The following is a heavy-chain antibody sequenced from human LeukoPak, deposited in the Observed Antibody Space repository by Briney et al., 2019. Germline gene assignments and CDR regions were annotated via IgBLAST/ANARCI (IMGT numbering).Heavy chain of an antibody. CDR1: GFTFGNYW. D-gene: IGHD3-10*01. V-gene: IGHV3-74*01. CDR2: INNDGST. J-gene: IGHJ1*01. Sequence: PGGSLRLSCVASGFTFGNYWMHWVRQAPGKELVCISRINNDGSTVYADSVAGRFTISRDNARNTLYLQMNTLRVEDTAVYYCARDYYGSIDLWGRGTLVTVSS. CDR3: ARDYYGSIDL.